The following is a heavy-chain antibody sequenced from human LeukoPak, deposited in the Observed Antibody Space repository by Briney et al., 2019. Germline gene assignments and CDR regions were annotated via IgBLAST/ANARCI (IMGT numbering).Heavy chain of an antibody. V-gene: IGHV3-7*05. CDR3: AKYSGGWSFEY. D-gene: IGHD6-19*01. CDR2: IKEDGSEK. CDR1: GFSFSTYW. J-gene: IGHJ4*02. Sequence: GGSLRLSCGASGFSFSTYWMSWVPQAPGKGLEWVANIKEDGSEKRYVDSVKGRFTISRDNAKNSLYLEMNSLRAEDTAVHYRAKYSGGWSFEYWGQGTLVTVSS.